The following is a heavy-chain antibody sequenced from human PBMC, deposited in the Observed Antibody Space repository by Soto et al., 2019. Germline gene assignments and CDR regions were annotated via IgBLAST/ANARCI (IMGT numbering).Heavy chain of an antibody. Sequence: QVQLLESGPGLVKPSETLSLTCTVSGVSVSNYYWSWIRQPPGKGLEWIGYMYYTGSTNYSPSLKSRVSISVDTSKNQFSLKVSSLTAADTSVYFCARPLGAATYPYVDYWGQGTLVTVSS. CDR1: GVSVSNYY. CDR2: MYYTGST. D-gene: IGHD2-15*01. CDR3: ARPLGAATYPYVDY. J-gene: IGHJ4*02. V-gene: IGHV4-59*02.